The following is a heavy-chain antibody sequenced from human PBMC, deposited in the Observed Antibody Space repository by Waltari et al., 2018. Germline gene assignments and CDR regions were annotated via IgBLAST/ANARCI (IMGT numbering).Heavy chain of an antibody. Sequence: QVQLQQWGAGLLKPSETLSLTCAVFGGSFSGYSWSCVRQPPGQGLEWIGGINYSGTTNNNPSLRSRFTISVDTSKNQFSLQLSSVTAADTALYYCARIRWAGDAFDIWGQGTMVTVSS. CDR3: ARIRWAGDAFDI. D-gene: IGHD4-17*01. CDR2: INYSGTT. V-gene: IGHV4-34*01. J-gene: IGHJ3*02. CDR1: GGSFSGYS.